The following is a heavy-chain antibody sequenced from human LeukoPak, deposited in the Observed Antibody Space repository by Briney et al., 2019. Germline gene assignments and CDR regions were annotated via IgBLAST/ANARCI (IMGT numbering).Heavy chain of an antibody. CDR3: ARGKAPTYYYGSGSSRPLDY. Sequence: SETLSLTCAVYGGSFSGYYWSWIRQPPGKGLEWIGEINHSGSTNYNPSLKSRVTISVDTSKNQFSLKLSSVTAADTAVYYCARGKAPTYYYGSGSSRPLDYWGQGTLVTVSS. V-gene: IGHV4-34*01. D-gene: IGHD3-10*01. CDR1: GGSFSGYY. J-gene: IGHJ4*02. CDR2: INHSGST.